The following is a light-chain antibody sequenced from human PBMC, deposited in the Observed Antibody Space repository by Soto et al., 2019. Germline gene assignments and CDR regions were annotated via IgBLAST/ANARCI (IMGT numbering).Light chain of an antibody. J-gene: IGKJ4*01. V-gene: IGKV3-15*01. CDR3: QQCSNWPLT. CDR1: QNVYNN. Sequence: IVMTQSPATLSVSPGEGATLSCKASQNVYNNLARYQQRHAQPPRLLIYDESTSATGISARFSGIGYGTEFTVTISSLQSGDFSVYCCQQCSNWPLTFGGGNKVEIK. CDR2: DES.